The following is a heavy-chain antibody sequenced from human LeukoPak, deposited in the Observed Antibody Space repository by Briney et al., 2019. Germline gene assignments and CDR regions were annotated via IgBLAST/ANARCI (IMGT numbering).Heavy chain of an antibody. Sequence: GGSLRLSCAGSGFTFSSYSMIWVRQAPGKGLEWVSSIRGDSSETRHAGSVMGRFTISRDNAEKLLYLQMNSLRAEDTAVYYCARGHFGVVLDYWGQGTLVTVSS. CDR3: ARGHFGVVLDY. J-gene: IGHJ4*02. CDR2: IRGDSSET. V-gene: IGHV3-21*01. CDR1: GFTFSSYS. D-gene: IGHD3-3*01.